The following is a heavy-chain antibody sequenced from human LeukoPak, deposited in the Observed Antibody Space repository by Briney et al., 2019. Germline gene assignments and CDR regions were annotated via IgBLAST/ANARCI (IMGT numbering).Heavy chain of an antibody. CDR3: ARTDGYNDY. Sequence: SEALSLTCTVSGVSISSYYWSWIRQPPGKGLEWIGYIYYSGSTNYNPSLKSRVTISVDTSKNQFSLKLSSVTAADTAVYYCARTDGYNDYWGQGTLVTVSS. V-gene: IGHV4-59*01. CDR2: IYYSGST. J-gene: IGHJ4*02. D-gene: IGHD5-24*01. CDR1: GVSISSYY.